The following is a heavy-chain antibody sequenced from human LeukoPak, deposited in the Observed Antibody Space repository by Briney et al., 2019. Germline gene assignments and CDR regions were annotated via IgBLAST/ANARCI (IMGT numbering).Heavy chain of an antibody. D-gene: IGHD2-15*01. J-gene: IGHJ4*02. CDR1: GFTFSSYE. Sequence: GGSLRLSCAASGFTFSSYEMNWVRQAPGKGLEWVSYISSSGNVRHYGDSVKGRFTISRDNAKNSLSLQMNSLRAEGTAVHFCARGSRYCGSGTCYYFDQWGQGTLVTVSS. CDR3: ARGSRYCGSGTCYYFDQ. CDR2: ISSSGNVR. V-gene: IGHV3-48*03.